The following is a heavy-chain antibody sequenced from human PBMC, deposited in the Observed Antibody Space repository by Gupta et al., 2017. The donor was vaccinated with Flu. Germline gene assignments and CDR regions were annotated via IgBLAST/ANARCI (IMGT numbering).Heavy chain of an antibody. J-gene: IGHJ5*02. D-gene: IGHD3-3*01. CDR2: IYSGGNA. V-gene: IGHV3-53*02. CDR1: GFTVGSNY. CDR3: ARVVWSGYYTGLTRFDP. Sequence: EVQLVATGGGLIQPGGSLRLSCAVSGFTVGSNYMSWVRQAPGKGLEWVSIIYSGGNAYYADSVKGRFTISRDTPENTLYLHMNSLRADDTAVYYCARVVWSGYYTGLTRFDPWGQGTLVTVSS.